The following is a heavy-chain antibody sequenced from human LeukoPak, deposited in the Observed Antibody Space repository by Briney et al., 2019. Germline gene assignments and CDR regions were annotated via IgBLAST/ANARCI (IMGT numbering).Heavy chain of an antibody. CDR2: IYYSGST. CDR1: GGSISSSRYY. J-gene: IGHJ4*02. V-gene: IGHV4-39*01. CDR3: AGRGYSGYVHY. D-gene: IGHD5-12*01. Sequence: SETLSLTCTVSGGSISSSRYYWGWIRQPPGKGLVWIGSIYYSGSTYYNPSLKSRVTISVDTSKNQFSLKLSSVTAADTAVYYCAGRGYSGYVHYWGQGTLVTVSS.